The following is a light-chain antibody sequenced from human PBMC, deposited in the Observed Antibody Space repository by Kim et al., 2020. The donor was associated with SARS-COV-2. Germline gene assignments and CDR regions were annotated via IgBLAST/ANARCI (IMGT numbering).Light chain of an antibody. CDR3: CSYASTRTLI. Sequence: QSVVTQLASVSGSPGQSITISCTGTSSDVGSYNLVSWYQQHPGKAPKLIIYEVTKRPSGVSNRFSGSKSGNTASLTISGLQAEDEADYYCCSYASTRTLIFGGGTQLTVL. CDR2: EVT. V-gene: IGLV2-23*02. J-gene: IGLJ2*01. CDR1: SSDVGSYNL.